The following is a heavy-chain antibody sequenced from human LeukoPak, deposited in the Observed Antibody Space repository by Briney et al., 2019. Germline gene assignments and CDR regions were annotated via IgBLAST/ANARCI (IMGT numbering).Heavy chain of an antibody. Sequence: SETLSLTCAVYGGSFSGYYWSWIRQPPGRGLEWIGEINHSGSTNYNPSLKGRVTISVDTSKNQFSLKLSSVTAADTAVYYCARKLSDYGGPWGYWGQGTLVTVSS. CDR3: ARKLSDYGGPWGY. D-gene: IGHD4-17*01. J-gene: IGHJ4*02. CDR1: GGSFSGYY. V-gene: IGHV4-34*01. CDR2: INHSGST.